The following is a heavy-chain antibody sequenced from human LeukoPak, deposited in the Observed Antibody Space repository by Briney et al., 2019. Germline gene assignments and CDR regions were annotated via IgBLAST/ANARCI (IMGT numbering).Heavy chain of an antibody. CDR3: AKGGTSSVNLDY. CDR2: ISWNSGSI. D-gene: IGHD5/OR15-5a*01. CDR1: GFTFDDYA. V-gene: IGHV3-9*01. Sequence: GRSLRLSCAASGFTFDDYAMHWVRQAPGKGLEWVSGISWNSGSIGYADSVKGRFTISRDNAKNSLYLQMNSLRAEDTALYYCAKGGTSSVNLDYWGQGTLVTVSS. J-gene: IGHJ4*02.